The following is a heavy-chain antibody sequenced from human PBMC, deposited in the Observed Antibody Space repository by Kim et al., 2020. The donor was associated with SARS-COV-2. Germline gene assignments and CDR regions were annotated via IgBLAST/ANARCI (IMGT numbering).Heavy chain of an antibody. CDR3: ARGPSYGSSGFDY. J-gene: IGHJ4*02. V-gene: IGHV4-59*09. Sequence: YNPSLKSLVTRSVDTSRNQFSRRVSSVTAADTAVYYCARGPSYGSSGFDYWGQGTLVTVSS. D-gene: IGHD3-10*01.